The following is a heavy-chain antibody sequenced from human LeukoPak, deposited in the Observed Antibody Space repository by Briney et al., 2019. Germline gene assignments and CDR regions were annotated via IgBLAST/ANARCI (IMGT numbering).Heavy chain of an antibody. CDR3: ARDRGGSGDVFDY. CDR2: IYHGGST. CDR1: GGSIIVDGFY. V-gene: IGHV4-31*03. J-gene: IGHJ4*02. D-gene: IGHD4-17*01. Sequence: SETLSLTCTVSGGSIIVDGFYWTWIRQHPGKGLEWIGFIYHGGSTYYKPSLKSGVTMSVDTSRNQFSLKRSSVTAPDTAVYYCARDRGGSGDVFDYWGQGTLVTVSA.